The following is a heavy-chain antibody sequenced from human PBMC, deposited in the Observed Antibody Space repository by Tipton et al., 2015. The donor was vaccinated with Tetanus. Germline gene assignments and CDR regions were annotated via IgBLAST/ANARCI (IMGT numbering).Heavy chain of an antibody. V-gene: IGHV3-11*01. CDR1: GFSFSDYQ. CDR3: ARDILHVGATLSWDY. Sequence: SLRLSCAASGFSFSDYQMTWIRQAPGKGLQCISYISSGGGTIFYADSVKGRFTISRDDAENSLYLQMNSLRAEDTAVYYCARDILHVGATLSWDYWGQGTLVTVSS. CDR2: ISSGGGTI. D-gene: IGHD1-26*01. J-gene: IGHJ4*02.